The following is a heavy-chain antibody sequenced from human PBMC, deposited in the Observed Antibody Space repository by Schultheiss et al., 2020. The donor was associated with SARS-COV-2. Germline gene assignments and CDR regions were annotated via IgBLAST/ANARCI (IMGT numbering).Heavy chain of an antibody. Sequence: GGSLRLSCAASGFTFSNFAMSWVRQAPGKGLEWVSSISSSSSYIYYADSVKGRFTISRDNSKNTLYLQMNSLRAEDTAVYYCARAAFFLYSSSSYYFDYWGQGTLVTVSS. D-gene: IGHD6-6*01. J-gene: IGHJ4*02. V-gene: IGHV3-21*04. CDR3: ARAAFFLYSSSSYYFDY. CDR1: GFTFSNFA. CDR2: ISSSSSYI.